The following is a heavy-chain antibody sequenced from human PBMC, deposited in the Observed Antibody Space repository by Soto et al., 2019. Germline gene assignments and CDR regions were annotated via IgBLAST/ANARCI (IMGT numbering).Heavy chain of an antibody. D-gene: IGHD3-22*01. CDR3: AGGYYYDSSGYYDAFDI. V-gene: IGHV4-61*08. CDR2: IYYSGST. CDR1: GGSISSGDYY. J-gene: IGHJ3*02. Sequence: PSETLSLTCTVSGGSISSGDYYWSWIRQPPGKGLEWIGYIYYSGSTNYNPSLKSRVTISVDTSKNQFSLKLSSVTAADTAVYYCAGGYYYDSSGYYDAFDIWGQGTMVTVSS.